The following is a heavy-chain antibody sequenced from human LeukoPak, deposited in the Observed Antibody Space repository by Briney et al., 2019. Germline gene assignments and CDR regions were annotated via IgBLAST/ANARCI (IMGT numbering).Heavy chain of an antibody. CDR3: AKEVVHCGGDCSYYFDY. D-gene: IGHD2-21*01. Sequence: GGSLRLSCAASGFTFSSYAMSWVRQAPGKGLEWVSAISGSGGSTYYADSVKGRFTISRDNPKNTLYLQMNSLRAEDTAVYYCAKEVVHCGGDCSYYFDYWGQGTLVTVSS. V-gene: IGHV3-23*01. CDR2: ISGSGGST. CDR1: GFTFSSYA. J-gene: IGHJ4*02.